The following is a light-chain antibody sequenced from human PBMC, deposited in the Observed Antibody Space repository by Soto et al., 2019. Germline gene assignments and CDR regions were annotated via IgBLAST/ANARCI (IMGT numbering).Light chain of an antibody. Sequence: DIQMTQSPSSLSASVGDRVVITCRASQSINSYLNWYQQKPGKAPKLLIYAESSLQSGVPSRFSGSGSGTDFTLTISSLQPEDFATYYCQQSYSIPYTFGQGTKLEIK. V-gene: IGKV1-39*01. J-gene: IGKJ2*01. CDR1: QSINSY. CDR2: AES. CDR3: QQSYSIPYT.